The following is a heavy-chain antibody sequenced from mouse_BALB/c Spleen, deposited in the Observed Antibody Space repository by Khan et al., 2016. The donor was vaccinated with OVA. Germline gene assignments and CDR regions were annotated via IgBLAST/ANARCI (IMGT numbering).Heavy chain of an antibody. Sequence: EVQLQESGPSLVIPSQTLSLTCSVTGDSITSGYWNWIRKFPGNELEYMGHIIYTGNTYYNPSLKSRISITRHTSKNQYNLQLNSVTNEDTATYYCARSTYRYAFVYWGQGTLVTVST. D-gene: IGHD2-14*01. CDR3: ARSTYRYAFVY. CDR1: GDSITSGY. J-gene: IGHJ3*01. CDR2: IIYTGNT. V-gene: IGHV3-8*02.